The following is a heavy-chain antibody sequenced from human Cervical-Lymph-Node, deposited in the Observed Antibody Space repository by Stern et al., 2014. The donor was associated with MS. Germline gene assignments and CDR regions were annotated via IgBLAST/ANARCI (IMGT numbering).Heavy chain of an antibody. Sequence: QVQLQESGPGLVKPSGTLSLTCVVSGGSMTSSTWWSWVRQPPGKGLEWIGEIYHSGSTTYNPSLQCRVPMSVDRSMTQFSLQLSSMTAADTAVYYCARWQCGSTSCYFDSWGQGTPVTVSS. V-gene: IGHV4-4*02. CDR2: IYHSGST. CDR3: ARWQCGSTSCYFDS. CDR1: GGSMTSSTW. D-gene: IGHD2-2*01. J-gene: IGHJ4*02.